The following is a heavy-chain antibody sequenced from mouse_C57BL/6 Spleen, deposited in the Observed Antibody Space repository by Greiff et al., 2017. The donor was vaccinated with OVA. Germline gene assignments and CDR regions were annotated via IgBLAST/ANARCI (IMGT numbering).Heavy chain of an antibody. V-gene: IGHV5-16*01. D-gene: IGHD2-4*01. CDR1: GFTFSDYY. CDR2: INYDGSST. Sequence: EVMLVESEGGLVQPGSSMKLSCTASGFTFSDYYMAWVRQVPEKGLEWVANINYDGSSTYYLDSLKSRFIISRDNAKNILYLQMSSLKSEDTATYYCARGGYDYEGYFDVWGTGTTVTVSS. CDR3: ARGGYDYEGYFDV. J-gene: IGHJ1*03.